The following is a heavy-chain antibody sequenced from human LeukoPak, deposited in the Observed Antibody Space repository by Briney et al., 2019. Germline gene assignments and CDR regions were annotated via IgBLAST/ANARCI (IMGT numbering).Heavy chain of an antibody. Sequence: PAGGSLRLSCAASGFTFSSYSMNWDRQAPGKGLEWASYISSSSSTIYYADSVKGRFTISRDNAKNSLYLQMNSLRAEDTAVYYCARSLVAARRELAFDIWGQGTMVTVSS. CDR3: ARSLVAARRELAFDI. CDR1: GFTFSSYS. V-gene: IGHV3-48*01. D-gene: IGHD6-6*01. CDR2: ISSSSSTI. J-gene: IGHJ3*02.